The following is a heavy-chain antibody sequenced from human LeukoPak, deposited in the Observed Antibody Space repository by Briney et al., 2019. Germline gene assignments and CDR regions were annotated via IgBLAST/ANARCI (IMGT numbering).Heavy chain of an antibody. D-gene: IGHD6-19*01. J-gene: IGHJ3*02. CDR2: INPNSGGT. Sequence: ASVTVSCKASGYTFTGYYMHWVRQAPGQGLEWMGWINPNSGGTNYAQKFQGRVTMTRDTSISTAYMELSRLRSDDTAVYYCAAYSSGWYNAFDIWGQGTMVTVSS. CDR1: GYTFTGYY. CDR3: AAYSSGWYNAFDI. V-gene: IGHV1-2*02.